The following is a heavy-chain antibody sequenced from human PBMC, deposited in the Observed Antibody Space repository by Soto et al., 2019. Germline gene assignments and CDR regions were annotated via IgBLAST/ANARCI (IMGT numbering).Heavy chain of an antibody. CDR2: ISYDGSNI. D-gene: IGHD2-15*01. V-gene: IGHV3-30*04. CDR1: GFTFSSSA. Sequence: GGSLRLSCAASGFTFSSSAMHWVRQAPDKGLEWVAVISYDGSNIFYADSVKGRFTISRDNSENTLYLQMNSLRPEDTAVYYCARDSNPIVVVTVGSIYNYFDHWGQGALVTVSS. J-gene: IGHJ4*02. CDR3: ARDSNPIVVVTVGSIYNYFDH.